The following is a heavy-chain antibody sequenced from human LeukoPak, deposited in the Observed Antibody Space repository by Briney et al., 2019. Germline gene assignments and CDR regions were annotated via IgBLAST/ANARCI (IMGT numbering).Heavy chain of an antibody. J-gene: IGHJ4*02. V-gene: IGHV4-4*07. CDR2: IYTSGST. Sequence: SETLSLTCTVSGGSISSYYWSWIRQPAGEGLEWIGRIYTSGSTNYNPSLKSRVTISVDKSKNQFSLKLSSVTAADTAVYYCARLYSSGWYYFDYWGQGTLVTVSS. D-gene: IGHD6-19*01. CDR3: ARLYSSGWYYFDY. CDR1: GGSISSYY.